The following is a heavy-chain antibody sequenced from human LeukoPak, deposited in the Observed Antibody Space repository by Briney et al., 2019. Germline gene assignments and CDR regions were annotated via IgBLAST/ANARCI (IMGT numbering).Heavy chain of an antibody. CDR2: IDTTTGNP. CDR3: VRGTPTPGMDY. D-gene: IGHD3-10*01. CDR1: GYTFTNYY. J-gene: IGHJ4*02. Sequence: ASVTVSCTASGYTFTNYYMHWVRQAPGQGLEWMGNIDTTTGNPRYAQDFTGRFVFSLDTSVSTAYLQITSLKADDTAAYYCVRGTPTPGMDYWGQGTQVTVSS. V-gene: IGHV7-4-1*02.